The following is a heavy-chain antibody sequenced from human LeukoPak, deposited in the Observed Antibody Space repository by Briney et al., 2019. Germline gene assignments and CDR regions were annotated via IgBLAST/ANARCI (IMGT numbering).Heavy chain of an antibody. J-gene: IGHJ4*02. V-gene: IGHV1-2*02. D-gene: IGHD5-18*01. CDR1: GYTFTGYY. CDR3: ARVGTDTAMGIDQ. CDR2: INPNSGGT. Sequence: GASVTVSCKASGYTFTGYYMHWVRQAPGEGLEWMGWINPNSGGTNYAQKFQGRVTMTRDTSINTAYMELRRLRPDDTAVYYCARVGTDTAMGIDQWGQGTLVTVSS.